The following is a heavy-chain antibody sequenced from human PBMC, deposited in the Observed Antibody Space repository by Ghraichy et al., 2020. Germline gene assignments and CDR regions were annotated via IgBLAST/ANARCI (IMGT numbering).Heavy chain of an antibody. J-gene: IGHJ4*02. CDR1: GFTFSSYA. Sequence: GGSLRLSCAASGFTFSSYALSWVRPAPWKGLEWVSTISGSAGSTYYADTVKGRFTISRDNSKNTLYLQVNGLRAEDTAVYYCAKGWGYKDYWGQGTLVTVSS. CDR3: AKGWGYKDY. D-gene: IGHD1-1*01. V-gene: IGHV3-23*01. CDR2: ISGSAGST.